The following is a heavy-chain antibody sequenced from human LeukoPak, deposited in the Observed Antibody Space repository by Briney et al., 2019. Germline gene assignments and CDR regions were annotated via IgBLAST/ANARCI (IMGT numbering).Heavy chain of an antibody. V-gene: IGHV3-33*01. CDR1: GFTFSSYG. CDR3: ARDLNLALDY. CDR2: IWYDGSNK. Sequence: TGGSLRLSCAASGFTFSSYGMHWVRQAPGKGLEWVAAIWYDGSNKYYADSVKGRFTISRDNSKNTLYLQMNSLRAEDTAVYYCARDLNLALDYWGQGTLVTVSS. J-gene: IGHJ4*02.